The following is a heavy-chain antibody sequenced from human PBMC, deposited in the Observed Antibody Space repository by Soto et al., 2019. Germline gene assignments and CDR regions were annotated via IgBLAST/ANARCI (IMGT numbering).Heavy chain of an antibody. V-gene: IGHV4-59*08. CDR3: AGGRKEWLEEVDYFYYYGMDV. J-gene: IGHJ6*02. CDR2: IYYSGST. CDR1: GGSISSYY. D-gene: IGHD6-19*01. Sequence: PSETLSLTCTVSGGSISSYYWSWIRQPPGKGLEWFGYIYYSGSTNYNPSLKSRVTISVDTSKNQFSLKLSSVTAADTAVYYCAGGRKEWLEEVDYFYYYGMDVWGQGTTVTVSS.